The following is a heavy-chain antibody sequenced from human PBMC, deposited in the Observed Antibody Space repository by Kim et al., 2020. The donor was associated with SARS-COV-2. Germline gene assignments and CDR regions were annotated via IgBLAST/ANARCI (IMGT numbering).Heavy chain of an antibody. CDR2: ISYDGSHK. V-gene: IGHV3-30*03. J-gene: IGHJ4*02. CDR1: GFTFNTYG. CDR3: ARSFSGGYFAYDY. D-gene: IGHD1-26*01. Sequence: GGSLRLSCAASGFTFNTYGIHWVRQAPGKGLEWVAVISYDGSHKYYADSVKGRFTISRDNSKNTLYLQMNSLRIEDTAVYYCARSFSGGYFAYDYWGQGTLVTVSS.